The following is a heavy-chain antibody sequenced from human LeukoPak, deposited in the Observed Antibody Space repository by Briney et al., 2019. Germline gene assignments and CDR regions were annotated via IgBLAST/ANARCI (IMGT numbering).Heavy chain of an antibody. CDR3: ARGGSGSYRYSDY. D-gene: IGHD1-26*01. Sequence: GGSLRLSCAASGFTFSSYSMNWVRQAPGKGLEWVSSISSSSSYIYYADSVKGRFTISRDNAKNSLYLQMNSLRAEDTAVYYCARGGSGSYRYSDYWGQGTLVTVSS. CDR1: GFTFSSYS. V-gene: IGHV3-21*01. CDR2: ISSSSSYI. J-gene: IGHJ4*02.